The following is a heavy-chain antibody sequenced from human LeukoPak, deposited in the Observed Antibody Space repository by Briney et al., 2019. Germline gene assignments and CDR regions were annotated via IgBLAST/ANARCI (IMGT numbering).Heavy chain of an antibody. V-gene: IGHV4-39*07. CDR1: GGSISSSSYY. Sequence: SETLSLTCTVSGGSISSSSYYWGWIRQPPGKGLEWIGSIYYSGSTYYNPSLKSRVTISVDTSKNQFSLKLSSVTAADTAVYYCARADIVVEPAAIRGAAFDYWGQGTLVTVSS. J-gene: IGHJ4*02. CDR3: ARADIVVEPAAIRGAAFDY. D-gene: IGHD2-2*02. CDR2: IYYSGST.